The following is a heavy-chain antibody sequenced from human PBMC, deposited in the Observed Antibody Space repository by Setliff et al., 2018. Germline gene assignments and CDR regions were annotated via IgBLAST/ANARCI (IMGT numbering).Heavy chain of an antibody. CDR2: IYSGGST. CDR1: GFTFRSYA. Sequence: LRLSCAASGFTFRSYAMSWVRQAPGKGLEWVSVIYSGGSTYYADSVKGRFTISRDNSKNTLYLQMNSLRAEDTAVYYCARDHNYAYDYWGQGTLVTVSS. V-gene: IGHV3-66*01. J-gene: IGHJ4*02. CDR3: ARDHNYAYDY. D-gene: IGHD1-1*01.